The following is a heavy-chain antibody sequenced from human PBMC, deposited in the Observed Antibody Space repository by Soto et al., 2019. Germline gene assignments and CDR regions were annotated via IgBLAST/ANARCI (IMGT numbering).Heavy chain of an antibody. J-gene: IGHJ4*02. D-gene: IGHD3-16*01. Sequence: SETLSLTCTVSAASFSKYYWTWIRQPPGKGLEWIGYIYFNGNTKYNPSLEGRLTISIDTSKKEFSLKLTSVTAADTAVYYCASVTFGGIVLAHWGQGTLVTVSS. CDR3: ASVTFGGIVLAH. V-gene: IGHV4-59*01. CDR2: IYFNGNT. CDR1: AASFSKYY.